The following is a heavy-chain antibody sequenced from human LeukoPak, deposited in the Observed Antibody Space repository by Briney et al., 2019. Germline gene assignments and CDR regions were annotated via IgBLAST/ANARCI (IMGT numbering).Heavy chain of an antibody. Sequence: SETLSLTCTVTGDSMGTYYWSFIRQPAGKGLEWIGRTHTSGTTWYNASLKSRVTMSIDASNNQFSLRLTSVTAADTAVYYCARDFYASGFYFWFDPWGQGILVTVSS. CDR2: THTSGTT. V-gene: IGHV4-4*07. CDR3: ARDFYASGFYFWFDP. J-gene: IGHJ5*02. CDR1: GDSMGTYY. D-gene: IGHD2/OR15-2a*01.